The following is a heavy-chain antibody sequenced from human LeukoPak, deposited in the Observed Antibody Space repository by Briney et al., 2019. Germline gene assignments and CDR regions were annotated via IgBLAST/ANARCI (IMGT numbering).Heavy chain of an antibody. CDR3: ATYNSGSYWGTDY. CDR2: INPNSGGT. V-gene: IGHV1-2*06. D-gene: IGHD1-26*01. Sequence: ASVKVSCKASGYTFTGYYMHWERQAPGQGLEWMGRINPNSGGTNYAQKFQGRVTMTRDTSISTAYMELSRLRSDDTAVYYCATYNSGSYWGTDYWGQGTLVTVSS. CDR1: GYTFTGYY. J-gene: IGHJ4*02.